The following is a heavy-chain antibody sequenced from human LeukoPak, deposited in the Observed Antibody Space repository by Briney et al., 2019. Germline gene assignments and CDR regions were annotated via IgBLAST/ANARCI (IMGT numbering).Heavy chain of an antibody. J-gene: IGHJ4*02. CDR3: ARLDYDILTGYDPFDY. D-gene: IGHD3-9*01. CDR2: ISAYNGNT. V-gene: IGHV1-18*01. Sequence: ASVKVSCKASGYTFTRYGISWVRQAPGQGLEWMGWISAYNGNTNYAQKLQGRVTMTTDTSTSTAYMELRSLRSDDTAVYYCARLDYDILTGYDPFDYWGQGTLVTVSS. CDR1: GYTFTRYG.